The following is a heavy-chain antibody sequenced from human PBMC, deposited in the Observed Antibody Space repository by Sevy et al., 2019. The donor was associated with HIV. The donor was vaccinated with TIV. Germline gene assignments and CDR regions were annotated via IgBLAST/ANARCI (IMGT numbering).Heavy chain of an antibody. Sequence: KHSETLSLTCAVYGGSFSGDYWSWIRQPPGKGLEWIGEINHSGSTNYNPSLKSRVTISVDTSKNHFSLKLSPVTAADTAVYYCARHCSGTSCSHAFDIWGQGTVVTVSS. V-gene: IGHV4-34*01. CDR1: GGSFSGDY. D-gene: IGHD2-2*01. CDR2: INHSGST. J-gene: IGHJ3*02. CDR3: ARHCSGTSCSHAFDI.